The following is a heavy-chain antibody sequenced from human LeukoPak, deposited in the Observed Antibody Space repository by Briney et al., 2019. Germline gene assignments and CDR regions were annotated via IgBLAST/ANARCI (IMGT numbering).Heavy chain of an antibody. CDR3: ARDSWYYDILTGYFYYFDY. J-gene: IGHJ4*02. CDR2: IKQDGSEK. Sequence: GGSLRLPCAASGFTFSSYWMSWVRQAPGKGLEWVANIKQDGSEKYYVDSVKGRFTISRDNAKNSLYLQMNSLRAEDTAVYYCARDSWYYDILTGYFYYFDYWGQGTLVTVSS. CDR1: GFTFSSYW. D-gene: IGHD3-9*01. V-gene: IGHV3-7*01.